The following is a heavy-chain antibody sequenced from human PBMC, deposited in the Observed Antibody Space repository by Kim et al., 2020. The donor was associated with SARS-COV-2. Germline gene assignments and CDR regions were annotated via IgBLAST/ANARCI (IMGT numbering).Heavy chain of an antibody. D-gene: IGHD3-10*01. CDR2: IWYDGSNK. CDR3: ARDVGDYYFGSGNPDY. V-gene: IGHV3-33*01. J-gene: IGHJ4*02. CDR1: GFTFSSYG. Sequence: GGSLRLSCAASGFTFSSYGMHWVRQAPGKGLEWVALIWYDGSNKYYADSVKGRFTISRDNSKNTLYLQMNSLRAEDTAVYYCARDVGDYYFGSGNPDYWGQGTLVTVSS.